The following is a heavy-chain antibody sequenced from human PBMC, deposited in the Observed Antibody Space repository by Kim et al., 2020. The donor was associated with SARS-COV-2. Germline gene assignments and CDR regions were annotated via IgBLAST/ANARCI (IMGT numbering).Heavy chain of an antibody. D-gene: IGHD6-13*01. CDR1: GYTFTGYY. J-gene: IGHJ6*02. Sequence: ASVKVSCKASGYTFTGYYMHWVRQAPGQGLEWMGRINPNSGGTNYAQKFQGRVTMTRDTSISTAYMELSRLRSDDTAGYYCARDKLAADIYYYYGMDVWGQGTTVTVSS. CDR2: INPNSGGT. V-gene: IGHV1-2*06. CDR3: ARDKLAADIYYYYGMDV.